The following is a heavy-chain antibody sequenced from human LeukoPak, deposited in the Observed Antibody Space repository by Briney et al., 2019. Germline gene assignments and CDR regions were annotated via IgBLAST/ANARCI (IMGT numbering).Heavy chain of an antibody. V-gene: IGHV4-59*01. CDR2: IYYSGST. Sequence: XETLSLTCSVSGGSISSYYWSWIRQSPGKGLEWIGYIYYSGSTNYNPSLKGRVTISVDTSKNQFSLNLRSVTAADTAIYYCARGDTKGQPFDYWGQGTLVTVSS. CDR3: ARGDTKGQPFDY. D-gene: IGHD5-18*01. J-gene: IGHJ4*02. CDR1: GGSISSYY.